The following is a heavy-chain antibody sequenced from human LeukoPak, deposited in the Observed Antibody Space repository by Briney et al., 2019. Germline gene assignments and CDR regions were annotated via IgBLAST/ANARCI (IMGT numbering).Heavy chain of an antibody. V-gene: IGHV4-34*01. CDR3: ARGLIFRSYSGGSCYRNYFDY. J-gene: IGHJ4*02. CDR2: INHSGST. Sequence: GSLRLSCAASGFTFSSYAMSWVRQAPGKGLEWIGEINHSGSTNYNPSLKSRVTISVDTSKNQFSLKLSSVTAADTAVYYCARGLIFRSYSGGSCYRNYFDYWGQGTLVTVSS. D-gene: IGHD2-15*01. CDR1: GFTFSSYA.